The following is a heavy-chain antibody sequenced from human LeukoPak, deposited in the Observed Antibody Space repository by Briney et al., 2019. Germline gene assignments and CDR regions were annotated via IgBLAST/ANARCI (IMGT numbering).Heavy chain of an antibody. J-gene: IGHJ4*01. Sequence: PGGSLRLSCAASGFTFSSYNMNWVRQAPGKGLEWVSYISSSSSTIYYADSVKGRFTISRDNAKNSLYLQMNSLRAEDTAVYYCAREDGGNCDYWGHGTLVTVSS. V-gene: IGHV3-48*01. CDR3: AREDGGNCDY. CDR2: ISSSSSTI. CDR1: GFTFSSYN. D-gene: IGHD4-23*01.